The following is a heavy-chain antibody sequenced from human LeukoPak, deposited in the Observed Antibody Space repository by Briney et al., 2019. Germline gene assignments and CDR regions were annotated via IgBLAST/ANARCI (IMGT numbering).Heavy chain of an antibody. V-gene: IGHV3-21*01. D-gene: IGHD3-22*01. CDR2: ISSSSSYI. CDR1: GFTLSSYS. CDR3: ARDASGSFYDSSGYYGN. J-gene: IGHJ4*02. Sequence: GGSLRLSCAASGFTLSSYSMSWVRQAPGKGLEWVSSISSSSSYIYYADSVKGRFTISRDNAKNSLYLQMNSLRAEDTAVYYCARDASGSFYDSSGYYGNWGQGTLVTVSS.